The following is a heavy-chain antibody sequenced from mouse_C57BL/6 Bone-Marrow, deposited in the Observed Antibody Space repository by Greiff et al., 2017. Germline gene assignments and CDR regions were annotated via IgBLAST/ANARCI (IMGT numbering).Heavy chain of an antibody. CDR2: IDPSDSYT. Sequence: QVQLQQPGAELVKPGASVKLSCKASGYTFTSYWMHWVKQRPGQGLEWIGEIDPSDSYTNYNQKFKGKSTLTVDKSSSTAYMQLSSLTSEDSAVYYCARDRYYGRSWCAYWGQGTLVTVSA. J-gene: IGHJ3*01. CDR1: GYTFTSYW. CDR3: ARDRYYGRSWCAY. D-gene: IGHD1-1*01. V-gene: IGHV1-69*01.